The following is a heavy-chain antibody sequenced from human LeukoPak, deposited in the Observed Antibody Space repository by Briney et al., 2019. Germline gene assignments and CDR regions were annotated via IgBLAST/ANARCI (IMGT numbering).Heavy chain of an antibody. CDR2: MHPNSGNT. CDR1: GYTFTSYD. V-gene: IGHV1-8*01. D-gene: IGHD1-1*01. CDR3: ARDGNDVMDY. Sequence: ASVKVSCKASGYTFTSYDINWVRQATGQGLEWMGWMHPNSGNTGYAQKFQGRVTMTRNTAISTAYMELSSLSSEDTAVYYCARDGNDVMDYWGQGTQVTVSS. J-gene: IGHJ4*02.